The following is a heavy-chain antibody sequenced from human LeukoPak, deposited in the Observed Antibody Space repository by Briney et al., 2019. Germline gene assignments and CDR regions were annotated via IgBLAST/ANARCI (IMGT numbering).Heavy chain of an antibody. CDR1: GYTFTGYY. CDR3: ARDQVVVVPAAMNWFDP. CDR2: INPNSGGT. J-gene: IGHJ5*02. D-gene: IGHD2-2*01. Sequence: GASVKVSCKASGYTFTGYYMHWVRQAPGQGLEWMGWINPNSGGTNYAQKFQGRVTMTRDTSISTAYMELSRLRSDDTAVCYCARDQVVVVPAAMNWFDPWGQGTLVTVSS. V-gene: IGHV1-2*02.